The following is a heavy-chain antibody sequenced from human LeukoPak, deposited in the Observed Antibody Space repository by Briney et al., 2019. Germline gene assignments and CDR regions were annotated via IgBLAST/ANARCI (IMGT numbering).Heavy chain of an antibody. CDR1: GGSISNYY. J-gene: IGHJ4*02. D-gene: IGHD6-13*01. CDR2: IYYSWST. V-gene: IGHV4-59*01. CDR3: ARVGRGAAAGFDY. Sequence: SETLSLTCTVSGGSISNYYWCWIRQPPGKGLEWIGYIYYSWSTNYNPSLKSRVTISVDTSKNQFSLKLTSVTAADTAVYYCARVGRGAAAGFDYWGLGTLVTVSS.